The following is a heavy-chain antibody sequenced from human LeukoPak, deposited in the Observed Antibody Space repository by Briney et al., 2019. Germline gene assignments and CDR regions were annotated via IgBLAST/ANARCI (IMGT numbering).Heavy chain of an antibody. D-gene: IGHD1-1*01. CDR1: GFTSGDYA. Sequence: GGSLRLSCTASGFTSGDYAMSWFRQAPGKGLEWVGFIRSKAYGGTTEYAASVKGRFTISRDDSKSIAYLQMNSLKTEDTAVYYCGTTGTREDWFDPWGQGTLVTVSS. J-gene: IGHJ5*02. CDR2: IRSKAYGGTT. V-gene: IGHV3-49*03. CDR3: GTTGTREDWFDP.